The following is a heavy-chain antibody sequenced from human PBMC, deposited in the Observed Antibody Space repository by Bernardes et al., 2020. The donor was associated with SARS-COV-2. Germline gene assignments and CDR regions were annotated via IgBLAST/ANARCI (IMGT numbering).Heavy chain of an antibody. D-gene: IGHD3-10*01. CDR1: GGSVSSYY. J-gene: IGHJ6*02. CDR2: IYNSDT. Sequence: SETLSLTCTVSGGSVSSYYWSWIRQPAGKELEWIGRIYNSDTNYNPSLKSRVTMSVDTSKNQFSLKLTSVTAADTAVYYCARDHFPGEWFGVKNYYYGMDVWGQGTTVTVSS. V-gene: IGHV4-4*07. CDR3: ARDHFPGEWFGVKNYYYGMDV.